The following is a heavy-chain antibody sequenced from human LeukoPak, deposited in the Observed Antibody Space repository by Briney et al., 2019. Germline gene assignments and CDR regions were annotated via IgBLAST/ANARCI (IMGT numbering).Heavy chain of an antibody. J-gene: IGHJ4*02. CDR3: ARSPPYDFWSGYYIGYYFDY. CDR2: INHSGST. Sequence: SETLSLTCAVYGGSLSGYYWSWIRQPPGKGLEWIGEINHSGSTNYNPSLKSRVTISVDTSKNQFSLKLSSVTAADTAVYYCARSPPYDFWSGYYIGYYFDYWGQGTLATVSS. V-gene: IGHV4-34*01. CDR1: GGSLSGYY. D-gene: IGHD3-3*01.